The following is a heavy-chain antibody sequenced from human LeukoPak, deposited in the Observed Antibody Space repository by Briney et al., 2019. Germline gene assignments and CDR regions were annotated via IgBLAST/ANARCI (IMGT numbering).Heavy chain of an antibody. D-gene: IGHD3-3*01. Sequence: AAVKVSCKASGYTFTNYGISWVRQAPGQGLEWMGWISAYDGNTKYARNIQGRVTMTTDTSTTTAYMELRSLISDDTAVYYCARDGGAYWGQGTLVTVPS. J-gene: IGHJ4*02. CDR3: ARDGGAY. CDR2: ISAYDGNT. V-gene: IGHV1-18*01. CDR1: GYTFTNYG.